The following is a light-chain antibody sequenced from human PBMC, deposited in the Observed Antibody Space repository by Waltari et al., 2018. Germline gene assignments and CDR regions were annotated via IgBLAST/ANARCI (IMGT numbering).Light chain of an antibody. CDR3: QVWDSTSDPL. V-gene: IGLV3-21*02. CDR2: DDT. J-gene: IGLJ2*01. CDR1: KIGTQS. Sequence: SYVVTQPPSVSVAPGQTARITCAGDKIGTQSVHWYQQKPGQAPVLVMYDDTDRPSGIPGRVSGSSSGNTATLTIRRVEAGDEADYYSQVWDSTSDPLFGVGTKLTVL.